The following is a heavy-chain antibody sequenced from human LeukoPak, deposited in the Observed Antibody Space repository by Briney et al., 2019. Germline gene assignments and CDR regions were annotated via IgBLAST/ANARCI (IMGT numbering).Heavy chain of an antibody. D-gene: IGHD6-19*01. CDR1: GFTFTNYA. CDR2: ISGRSGRT. J-gene: IGHJ4*02. V-gene: IGHV3-23*01. Sequence: PRGSLRLSCAASGFTFTNYAMSCVRQAPRKGLEWGSNISGRSGRTYYADSVKGRFSISRDNSKNTLFLQMNSLRAEDTVIYYCAKDGSKVWDSSGWSNPYYFDYWGQGTLVTVSS. CDR3: AKDGSKVWDSSGWSNPYYFDY.